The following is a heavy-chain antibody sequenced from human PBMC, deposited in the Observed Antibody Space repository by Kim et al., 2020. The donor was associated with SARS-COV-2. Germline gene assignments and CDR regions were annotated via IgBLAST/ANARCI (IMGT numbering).Heavy chain of an antibody. Sequence: SETLSLTCTVSGGSISSSSYYWGWIRQPPGKGLEWIGSIYYSGSTYYNPSLKSRVTISVDTSKNQFSLKLSSVTAADTAVYSCARLGDELLPKPYGMDVWGQGTTVTVSS. J-gene: IGHJ6*02. V-gene: IGHV4-39*01. CDR1: GGSISSSSYY. CDR2: IYYSGST. CDR3: ARLGDELLPKPYGMDV. D-gene: IGHD2-15*01.